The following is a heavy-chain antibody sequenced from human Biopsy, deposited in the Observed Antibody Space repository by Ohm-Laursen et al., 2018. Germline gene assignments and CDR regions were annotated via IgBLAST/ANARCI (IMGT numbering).Heavy chain of an antibody. D-gene: IGHD1-26*01. CDR1: GGTFTNYA. Sequence: GASVKVSCKASGGTFTNYAISWVRQAPGQGLEWMGGIIPIFGTANYAQKFQGRVTFTADESTSTAYMELSSPRSDDTAVYYCARDALGGGSYRFFYWGQGSLVTVSS. CDR3: ARDALGGGSYRFFY. V-gene: IGHV1-69*13. CDR2: IIPIFGTA. J-gene: IGHJ4*02.